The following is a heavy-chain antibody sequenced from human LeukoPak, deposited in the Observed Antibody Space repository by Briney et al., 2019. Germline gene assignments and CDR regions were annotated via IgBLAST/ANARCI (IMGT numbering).Heavy chain of an antibody. D-gene: IGHD3-10*01. J-gene: IGHJ4*02. CDR1: GYTFTRYY. V-gene: IGHV1-2*02. CDR3: STDLYGSGSLIDY. CDR2: INPNSGGT. Sequence: APVKISCKASGYTFTRYYIHSVRQAPGQGLEWMGWINPNSGGTNYAQKFQGRVTMTRDTSISTAYMELRMLISADTALYCCSTDLYGSGSLIDYWGQGTLVTVSS.